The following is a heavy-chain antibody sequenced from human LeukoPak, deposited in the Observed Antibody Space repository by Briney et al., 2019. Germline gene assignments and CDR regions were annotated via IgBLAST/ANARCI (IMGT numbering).Heavy chain of an antibody. D-gene: IGHD6-19*01. CDR3: ARGRLARSPYFDY. V-gene: IGHV4-61*05. CDR2: IYYSGST. CDR1: GGSISSSSYY. J-gene: IGHJ4*02. Sequence: SETLSLTCTVSGGSISSSSYYWGWSRQPPGKGLEWIGYIYYSGSTDYNPSLKSRVTISVETSKNQFSLNLSSVTAADTAVYYCARGRLARSPYFDYWGQGTLVTVSS.